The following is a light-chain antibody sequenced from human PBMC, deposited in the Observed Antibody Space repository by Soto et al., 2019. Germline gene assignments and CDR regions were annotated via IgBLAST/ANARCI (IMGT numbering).Light chain of an antibody. CDR1: QSVTSNY. CDR2: GAS. Sequence: IALKQAPGTLSLSPGERATLSCRASQSVTSNYLAWYQQKPGQAPMLLIYGASSRPAGIPDRFSGSGSGTDFTLTISRLEPEDFAVYHCQQYGSSPWTFGQGTKVDTK. J-gene: IGKJ1*01. V-gene: IGKV3-20*01. CDR3: QQYGSSPWT.